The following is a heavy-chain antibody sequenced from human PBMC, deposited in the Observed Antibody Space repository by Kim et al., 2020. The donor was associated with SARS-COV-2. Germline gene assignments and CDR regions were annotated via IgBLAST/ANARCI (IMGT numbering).Heavy chain of an antibody. Sequence: GGSLRLSCAASGFTFSSYSMNWVRQAPGKGLEWVSSISSSSSYIYYADSVKGRFTISRDNAKNSLYLQMNSLRAEDTAVYYCARDGTSSYSSGWSYYYYYGMDVWGQGTTVTVSS. CDR3: ARDGTSSYSSGWSYYYYYGMDV. V-gene: IGHV3-21*04. J-gene: IGHJ6*02. D-gene: IGHD6-19*01. CDR2: ISSSSSYI. CDR1: GFTFSSYS.